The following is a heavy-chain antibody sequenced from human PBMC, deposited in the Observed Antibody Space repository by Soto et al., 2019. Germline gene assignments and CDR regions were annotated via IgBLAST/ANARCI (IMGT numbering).Heavy chain of an antibody. CDR3: AKLRYFDWSSYNWFEY. CDR2: ISGSGATT. CDR1: GFTLSSYA. Sequence: GRSLRLSCAASGFTLSSYAMTWVRQAPGKGLEWVSGISGSGATTSYADSVKGRFTVSRDNSKNTLYLQMNSLRVEDTAVYYCAKLRYFDWSSYNWFEYWGQGTPVTVSS. V-gene: IGHV3-23*01. J-gene: IGHJ5*01. D-gene: IGHD3-9*01.